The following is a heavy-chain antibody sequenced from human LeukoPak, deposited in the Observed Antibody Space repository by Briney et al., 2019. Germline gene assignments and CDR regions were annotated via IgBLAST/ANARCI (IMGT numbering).Heavy chain of an antibody. CDR2: ISASGGST. CDR3: AKDRYCSGGSCSGDFDY. V-gene: IGHV3-23*01. Sequence: GGSLRLSCAASGFTFSNYALSWVRQASGKGLEWVSGISASGGSTYYADSVKGRFTISRDNSKNTLYVQMNSLRAEDTAVYYCAKDRYCSGGSCSGDFDYWGQGTLVTVSS. D-gene: IGHD2-15*01. CDR1: GFTFSNYA. J-gene: IGHJ4*02.